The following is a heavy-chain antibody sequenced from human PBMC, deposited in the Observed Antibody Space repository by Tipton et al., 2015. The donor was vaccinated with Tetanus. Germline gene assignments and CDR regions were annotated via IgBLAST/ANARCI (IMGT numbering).Heavy chain of an antibody. CDR2: ISGSSNYI. V-gene: IGHV3-21*06. CDR1: GFTFSDYS. D-gene: IGHD5-24*01. J-gene: IGHJ4*02. Sequence: GSLRLSCAGSGFTFSDYSMNWVRQAPGKGLEWVASISGSSNYIKYADSVKGRFTISRDNAKNSVFLEMNSLRTEDTGVYYCARRSGVASISHWGQGTLVTVSS. CDR3: ARRSGVASISH.